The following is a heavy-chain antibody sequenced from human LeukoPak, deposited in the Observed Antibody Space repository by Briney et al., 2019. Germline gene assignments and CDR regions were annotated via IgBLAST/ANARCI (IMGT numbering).Heavy chain of an antibody. CDR3: ARGISSSWFPKGYIDYFDY. J-gene: IGHJ4*02. CDR2: IYTSGST. V-gene: IGHV4-4*07. D-gene: IGHD6-13*01. Sequence: SETLSLTCTVPGGSIRSYYWSWIRQPAGKGLEWIGRIYTSGSTNYNPSLKSRVTMSVDTSKNQFSLKLSSVTAADTAVYYCARGISSSWFPKGYIDYFDYWGQGTLVTVSS. CDR1: GGSIRSYY.